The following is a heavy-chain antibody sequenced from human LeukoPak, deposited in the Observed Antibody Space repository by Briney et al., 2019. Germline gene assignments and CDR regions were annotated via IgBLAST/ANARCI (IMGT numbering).Heavy chain of an antibody. J-gene: IGHJ2*01. D-gene: IGHD2-15*01. Sequence: GGSLRLSCAASGFTFSSYSMNWVRQAPGKGLEWVSSISSSSSYIYYADSVKGRFTISRDNAKNSLYLQMNSLRAEDTAVYYYARGPLVVSWYFDLWGRGTLVTVSS. V-gene: IGHV3-21*01. CDR2: ISSSSSYI. CDR1: GFTFSSYS. CDR3: ARGPLVVSWYFDL.